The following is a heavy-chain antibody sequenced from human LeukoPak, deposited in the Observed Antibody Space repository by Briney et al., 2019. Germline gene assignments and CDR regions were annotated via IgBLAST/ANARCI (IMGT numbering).Heavy chain of an antibody. CDR3: ARDWDYVWGSFRPYYLDY. D-gene: IGHD3-16*02. CDR1: GFTFTKYA. CDR2: ISNSGGYT. J-gene: IGHJ4*02. V-gene: IGHV3-23*01. Sequence: GSLRLSCAASGFTFTKYAMSWVRQAPGKGLEWVSSISNSGGYTFYADSVKGRFTISRDNSKNTIYLQMNSLRAEDTAVYYCARDWDYVWGSFRPYYLDYWGQGTLVTVSS.